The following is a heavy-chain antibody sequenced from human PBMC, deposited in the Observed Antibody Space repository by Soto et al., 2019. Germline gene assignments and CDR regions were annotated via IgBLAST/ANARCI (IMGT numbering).Heavy chain of an antibody. D-gene: IGHD3-10*01. CDR3: ARETITMVRGATYGMDV. V-gene: IGHV3-53*01. Sequence: GGSLRLSCAASGFTVSSNYMSGVRQAPGKGLEWVSVIYSGGSTYYADSVKGRFTISRDNSKNTLYLQMNSLRAEATAAYYCARETITMVRGATYGMDVWGQGTTVTVSS. CDR2: IYSGGST. J-gene: IGHJ6*02. CDR1: GFTVSSNY.